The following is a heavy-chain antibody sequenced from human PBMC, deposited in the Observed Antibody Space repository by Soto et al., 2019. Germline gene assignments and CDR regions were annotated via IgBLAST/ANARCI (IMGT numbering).Heavy chain of an antibody. D-gene: IGHD3-3*01. CDR2: ISTYNVNT. J-gene: IGHJ3*02. V-gene: IGHV1-18*01. CDR1: GYTFTTYG. Sequence: ASVKVSCKASGYTFTTYGISWARQAPGQGLEWMGWISTYNVNTNYAQKLQGRVTMTTDTSTSTAYMELRSLTSDYTAVYYCARDSNFWSGNDAFDIWGQGTMVTVSS. CDR3: ARDSNFWSGNDAFDI.